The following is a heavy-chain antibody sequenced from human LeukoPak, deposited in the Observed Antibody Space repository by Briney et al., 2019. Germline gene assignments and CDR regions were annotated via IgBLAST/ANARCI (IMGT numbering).Heavy chain of an antibody. CDR1: RYTLTGYH. Sequence: GSVTDSCKASRYTLTGYHMHWVRQAPGQGLEWMGWINPNRGETNYVQNFQGRATQTRDTTITTAYRELSWLRSDDTAVYYCGRGDGGNGGIDYWGQGTLVTASS. CDR3: GRGDGGNGGIDY. D-gene: IGHD4-23*01. J-gene: IGHJ4*02. V-gene: IGHV1-2*02. CDR2: INPNRGET.